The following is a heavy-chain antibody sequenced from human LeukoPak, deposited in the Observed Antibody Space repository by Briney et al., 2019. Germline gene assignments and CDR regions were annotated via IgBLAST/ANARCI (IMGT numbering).Heavy chain of an antibody. CDR3: TRMTTGHDY. J-gene: IGHJ4*02. CDR2: INHSGYT. V-gene: IGHV4-34*01. Sequence: SETLSLTCAVSGVSFNDYYWSWVRQSPGKGLEWIGEINHSGYTNDSPSLKSRVTISIDTARKQFSLNLRSVTVADTAVYYCTRMTTGHDYWGQGTLVTVSS. D-gene: IGHD1-14*01. CDR1: GVSFNDYY.